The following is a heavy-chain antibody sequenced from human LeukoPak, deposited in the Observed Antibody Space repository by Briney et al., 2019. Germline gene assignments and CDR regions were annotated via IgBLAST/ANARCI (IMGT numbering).Heavy chain of an antibody. CDR3: V. Sequence: SETLSLTCTASGGSISSSSHSWGWIRQPPGKGLEWIGSVYYSGSTYYNPSLKSRVTISVDTSKNQFSLNRISVTAADTAYYMDVWGKRTTVTGSS. V-gene: IGHV4-39*07. J-gene: IGHJ6*03. CDR2: VYYSGST. CDR1: GGSISSSSHS.